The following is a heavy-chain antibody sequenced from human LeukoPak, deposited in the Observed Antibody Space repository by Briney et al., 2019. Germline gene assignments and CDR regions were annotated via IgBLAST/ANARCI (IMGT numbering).Heavy chain of an antibody. CDR1: GYTVTGYY. J-gene: IGHJ4*02. CDR3: ARDWPTSYVDYYGSGSYAGTAFDY. D-gene: IGHD3-10*01. V-gene: IGHV1-2*02. Sequence: GESLKVSCKASGYTVTGYYMHWVRQAPGQGLEWMGWINPNSGGTNYAQKFQGRVTMTRDTSISTAYMELSRLRSDDTAVYYCARDWPTSYVDYYGSGSYAGTAFDYWGQGTLVTVSS. CDR2: INPNSGGT.